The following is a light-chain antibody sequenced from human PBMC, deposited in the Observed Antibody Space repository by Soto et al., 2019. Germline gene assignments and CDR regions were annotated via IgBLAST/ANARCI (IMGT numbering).Light chain of an antibody. CDR1: QSVSSRF. CDR2: DAF. V-gene: IGKV3-20*01. J-gene: IGKJ1*01. CDR3: QQYKT. Sequence: EIVLTQSPVTLSLSPGERATLSCRASQSVSSRFLAWYQQKFGQAPRLLIYDAFSRATGIPDRFSASGSGTDFTLTISRLETEDFAVYYCQQYKTFGQGTKVDIK.